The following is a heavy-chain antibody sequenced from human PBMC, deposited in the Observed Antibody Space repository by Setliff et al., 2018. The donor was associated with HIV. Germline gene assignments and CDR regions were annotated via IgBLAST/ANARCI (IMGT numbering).Heavy chain of an antibody. CDR3: ARSGGLEMATMGYFDY. J-gene: IGHJ4*02. D-gene: IGHD5-12*01. Sequence: GGSLRLSCAASGFTVSSNYMSWVRQAPGKGLEWVSVIYSGGSTYYADSVKGRFTISRDNSKNTLYPQMNSLRAEDTAVYYCARSGGLEMATMGYFDYWGQGTLVTVSS. CDR1: GFTVSSNY. CDR2: IYSGGST. V-gene: IGHV3-66*01.